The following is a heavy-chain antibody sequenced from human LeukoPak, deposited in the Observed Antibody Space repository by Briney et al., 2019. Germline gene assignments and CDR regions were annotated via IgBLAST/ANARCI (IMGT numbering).Heavy chain of an antibody. CDR2: IYSSGST. CDR1: GGSISSGGYY. D-gene: IGHD3-9*01. CDR3: ARDRGRYFDGPQTDH. V-gene: IGHV4-61*08. J-gene: IGHJ4*02. Sequence: PSQTLSLTCTVSGGSISSGGYYWSWIRQPRGKGLEWIGYIYSSGSTNYNPSLKSRVTISLDTSRNQFSLKLTSVSAADTAVYYCARDRGRYFDGPQTDHWGQGILVTVSS.